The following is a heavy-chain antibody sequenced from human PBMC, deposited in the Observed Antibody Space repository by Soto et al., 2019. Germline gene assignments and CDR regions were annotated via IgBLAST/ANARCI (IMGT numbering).Heavy chain of an antibody. V-gene: IGHV3-73*02. J-gene: IGHJ3*02. CDR3: TQPGPLTTVTTYASDI. CDR2: IRSHVNDYAT. Sequence: EVQLVESGGGLVQPGGALKLSCAASGFTFSGSAMHWVRQASGKGLWWDGRIRSHVNDYATAYAESVKGRFTISRDDSENKAYLQQNSLKIEDTAVEYCTQPGPLTTVTTYASDIWGQGTLVTVSS. D-gene: IGHD4-17*01. CDR1: GFTFSGSA.